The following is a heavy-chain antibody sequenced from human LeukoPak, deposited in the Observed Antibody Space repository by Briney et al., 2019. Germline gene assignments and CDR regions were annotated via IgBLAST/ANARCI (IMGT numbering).Heavy chain of an antibody. Sequence: ASVKVSCKASGYTFTSYGISWVRQAPGQGLEWMGWISAYNGNTNYAQKLQGRVTMTTDTSTSTAYMELRSLRSDDTAVYYCARGLGYDFWSGYSPGYFFEYWGQGTLVTVSS. CDR1: GYTFTSYG. V-gene: IGHV1-18*01. CDR2: ISAYNGNT. D-gene: IGHD3-3*01. J-gene: IGHJ4*02. CDR3: ARGLGYDFWSGYSPGYFFEY.